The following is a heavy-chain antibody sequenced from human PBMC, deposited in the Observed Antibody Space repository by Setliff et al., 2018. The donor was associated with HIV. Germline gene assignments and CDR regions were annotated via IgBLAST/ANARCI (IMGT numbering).Heavy chain of an antibody. Sequence: SETLSLTCTVADGSISTGSYYWSWVRQPAGRGLEWIGRIYTSGSTNYNPSLKSRVTMSVDTSKNQFSLNLTSVTAADTAVYYCARHDIPLVRGLVWGQGTTVTVSS. CDR1: DGSISTGSYY. V-gene: IGHV4-61*02. D-gene: IGHD3-10*01. CDR2: IYTSGST. J-gene: IGHJ6*02. CDR3: ARHDIPLVRGLV.